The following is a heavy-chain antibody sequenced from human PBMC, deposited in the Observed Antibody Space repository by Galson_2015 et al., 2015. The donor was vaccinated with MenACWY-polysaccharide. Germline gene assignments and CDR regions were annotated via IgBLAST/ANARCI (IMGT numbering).Heavy chain of an antibody. CDR1: GFTFNKYW. CDR2: MKQDGSEK. CDR3: ARVNSGRYLGDAFDI. Sequence: SLRLSCAASGFTFNKYWMCWVRQAPGKGLEWVANMKQDGSEKYYVDSVKGRFTISRDNAKNSVYLQMSSLRVEDTAVYYCARVNSGRYLGDAFDIWGQGTMVTVSS. V-gene: IGHV3-7*01. J-gene: IGHJ3*02. D-gene: IGHD1-26*01.